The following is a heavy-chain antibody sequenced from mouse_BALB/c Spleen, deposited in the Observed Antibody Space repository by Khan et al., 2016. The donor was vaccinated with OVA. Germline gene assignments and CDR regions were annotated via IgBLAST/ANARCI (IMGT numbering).Heavy chain of an antibody. V-gene: IGHV3-2*02. J-gene: IGHJ4*01. D-gene: IGHD1-1*01. CDR2: ISYSGST. CDR3: TRGNYYGYAMDY. Sequence: EVQLQESGPGLVKPSQSLSLTCTVTGYSITSNYAWNWIRQFPGKKLEWMGYISYSGSTNYNPSLKSRISITRDTSKNQFFLQLNSVTTEGTATYYCTRGNYYGYAMDYWGQGTSITVSS. CDR1: GYSITSNYA.